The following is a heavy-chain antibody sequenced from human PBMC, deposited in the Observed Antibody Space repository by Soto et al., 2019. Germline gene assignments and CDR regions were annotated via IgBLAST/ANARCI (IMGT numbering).Heavy chain of an antibody. D-gene: IGHD2-15*01. Sequence: EVQLVQSGAEVKKPGESLKISCKGSGYSFTSYWIGWVRQMPGKGLEWMGIIYPGDSDTRYSPSFQGQVTISADKSISTAYLQWSSLKASDTAMYYCARRGQAWRGGKDPYYYMDVWGKGTTVTVSS. CDR3: ARRGQAWRGGKDPYYYMDV. CDR2: IYPGDSDT. J-gene: IGHJ6*03. V-gene: IGHV5-51*03. CDR1: GYSFTSYW.